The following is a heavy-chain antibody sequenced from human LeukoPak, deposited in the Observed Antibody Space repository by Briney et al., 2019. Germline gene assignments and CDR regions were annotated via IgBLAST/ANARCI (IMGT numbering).Heavy chain of an antibody. D-gene: IGHD4-17*01. V-gene: IGHV3-21*01. J-gene: IGHJ4*02. Sequence: GGSLRLSCAVSGFTVTNNYMSWVRQAPGKGLEWVSSISSSSSYINYADSVKGRFTISRDNAKNSLYLQMNSLRAEDTAVYYCARATDGDYVPYWGQGTLVTVSS. CDR1: GFTVTNNY. CDR2: ISSSSSYI. CDR3: ARATDGDYVPY.